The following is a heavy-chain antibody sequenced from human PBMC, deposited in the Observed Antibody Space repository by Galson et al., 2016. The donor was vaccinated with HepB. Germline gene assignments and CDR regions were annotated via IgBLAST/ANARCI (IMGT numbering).Heavy chain of an antibody. D-gene: IGHD3-22*01. CDR2: TSPDGTND. J-gene: IGHJ5*02. CDR3: ARIESSWDYFDSSGYDEP. Sequence: SLRLSCAASGFIFSDYSIHWVRQAPGKGLEWVAATSPDGTNDYYADSVRGRFTISRDKSKNTLYLQMNSLRTEDTAVYYCARIESSWDYFDSSGYDEPWGQGTLVTVSS. CDR1: GFIFSDYS. V-gene: IGHV3-30*04.